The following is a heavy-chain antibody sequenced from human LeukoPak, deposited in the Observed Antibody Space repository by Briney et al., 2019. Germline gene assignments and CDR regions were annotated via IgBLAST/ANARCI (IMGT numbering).Heavy chain of an antibody. J-gene: IGHJ4*02. CDR1: GFTFSSYE. CDR3: AAWGYCSGGSCYRFSFRDYFDY. Sequence: GGSLRLSCAASGFTFSSYEMNWVRQAPGKGLEWVSYISSSGSTIYYADSVKGRFTISRDNAKNSLCLQMNSLRAEDTAVYYCAAWGYCSGGSCYRFSFRDYFDYWGQGTLVTVSS. D-gene: IGHD2-15*01. V-gene: IGHV3-48*03. CDR2: ISSSGSTI.